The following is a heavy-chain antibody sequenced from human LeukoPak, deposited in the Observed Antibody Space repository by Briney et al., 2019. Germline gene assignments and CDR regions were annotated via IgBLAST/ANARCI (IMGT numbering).Heavy chain of an antibody. D-gene: IGHD3-22*01. CDR1: GGSFSGYY. Sequence: SETLSLTCAVYGGSFSGYYWSWIRQPPGKGLEWIGEINHSGSTNYNPSLKSRVTISVDTTKNQFSLKLSSVTAADTAVYYCASTYDSSGRRIDYWGQGTLVTVSS. CDR2: INHSGST. CDR3: ASTYDSSGRRIDY. J-gene: IGHJ4*02. V-gene: IGHV4-34*01.